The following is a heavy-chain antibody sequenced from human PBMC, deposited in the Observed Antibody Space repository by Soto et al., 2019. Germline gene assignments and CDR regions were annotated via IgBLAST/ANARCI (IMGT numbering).Heavy chain of an antibody. V-gene: IGHV4-31*03. D-gene: IGHD2-21*02. CDR2: IYYSGST. J-gene: IGHJ3*02. CDR1: GGSISSGGYY. CDR3: ARGGCGGDCRMVGAFDI. Sequence: TLSLTCTVSGGSISSGGYYWSWIRQHPGKGLEWIGYIYYSGSTYYNPSLKSRVTISVDTSKNQFSLKLSSVTAADTAVYYCARGGCGGDCRMVGAFDIWGQGTMVTVSS.